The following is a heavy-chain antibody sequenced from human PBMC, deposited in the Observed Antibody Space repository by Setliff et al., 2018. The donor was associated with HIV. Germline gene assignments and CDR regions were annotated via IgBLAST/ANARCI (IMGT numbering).Heavy chain of an antibody. D-gene: IGHD2-15*01. V-gene: IGHV4-34*01. CDR1: GGSFSGYY. J-gene: IGHJ4*02. CDR2: IIHSGGT. Sequence: KPSETLSITCAVYGGSFSGYYWTWIRQPPGRGLEWIGEIIHSGGTNYNRSLKSRVTISVDTSKNQFSLNLSSVTAADTAVYYCARGGLGVVGAIDYWSQGTLVTVSS. CDR3: ARGGLGVVGAIDY.